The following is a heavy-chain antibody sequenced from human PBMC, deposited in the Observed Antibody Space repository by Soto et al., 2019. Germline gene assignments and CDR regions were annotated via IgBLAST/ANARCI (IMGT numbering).Heavy chain of an antibody. Sequence: ASVKVSCKASGYTFTSYGISWVLQAPGQGLEWMGWISAYNGNTNYAQKLQGRVTMTADTSTSTAYMELRSLRSDDTAVYYCASFRCGGDCYIFAYCGQGSLVPGSS. V-gene: IGHV1-18*01. CDR3: ASFRCGGDCYIFAY. J-gene: IGHJ4*02. CDR2: ISAYNGNT. D-gene: IGHD2-21*01. CDR1: GYTFTSYG.